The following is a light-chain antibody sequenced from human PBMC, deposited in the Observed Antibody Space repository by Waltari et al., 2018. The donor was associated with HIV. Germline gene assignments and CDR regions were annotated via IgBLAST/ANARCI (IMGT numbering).Light chain of an antibody. Sequence: QSVLTQPPSASGTLGQRVTISCPGSNSNDGSKPVYLFQQVPGTAPKLLIYRDYQRRSGIPDRFSGSKSGASASLTISGLRSEDEADYYCVAWDDSLSGYVFGTGTKVSVL. CDR2: RDY. CDR3: VAWDDSLSGYV. J-gene: IGLJ1*01. CDR1: NSNDGSKP. V-gene: IGLV1-47*01.